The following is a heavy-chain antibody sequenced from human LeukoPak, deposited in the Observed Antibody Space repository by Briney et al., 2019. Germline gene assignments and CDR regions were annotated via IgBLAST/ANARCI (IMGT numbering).Heavy chain of an antibody. Sequence: GESLKISCKGSGYRFTSNWIGWVRQMPGKGLEWMGIIYPADSDTRYSPSFQGQVTISADKSIATAYLQWSSVNASDTALYYCVRRTAVTTSGDYWGPGTLVTVSS. D-gene: IGHD4-17*01. CDR1: GYRFTSNW. CDR2: IYPADSDT. V-gene: IGHV5-51*01. J-gene: IGHJ4*02. CDR3: VRRTAVTTSGDY.